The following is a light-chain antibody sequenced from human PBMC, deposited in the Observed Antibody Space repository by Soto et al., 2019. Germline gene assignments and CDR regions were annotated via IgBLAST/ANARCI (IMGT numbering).Light chain of an antibody. V-gene: IGKV3-11*01. Sequence: EIVLTQSPVTLSLSPGERAALSCRASQSVSSYLAWYQQKPGQAPRLLIYDTSNRAAGIPARFGGSGSGTDFTLTISSLEPEDFAVYYCQQRSNWPLYTFGQGTKLEIK. CDR1: QSVSSY. CDR2: DTS. CDR3: QQRSNWPLYT. J-gene: IGKJ2*01.